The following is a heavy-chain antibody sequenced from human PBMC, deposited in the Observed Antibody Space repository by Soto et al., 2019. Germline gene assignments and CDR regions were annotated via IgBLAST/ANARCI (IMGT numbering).Heavy chain of an antibody. CDR1: GYSFTSYW. V-gene: IGHV5-51*01. CDR2: IYPGDSDT. D-gene: IGHD1-7*01. J-gene: IGHJ6*02. Sequence: PGESLKISCKGSGYSFTSYWIGWVRQMPGKGLEWMGIIYPGDSDTRYSPSFQGQVTMTRDTSTSTVYMELSSLRSEDTAVYYCARGGGITGTTWLAYYYGMDVWGQGTTVTVSS. CDR3: ARGGGITGTTWLAYYYGMDV.